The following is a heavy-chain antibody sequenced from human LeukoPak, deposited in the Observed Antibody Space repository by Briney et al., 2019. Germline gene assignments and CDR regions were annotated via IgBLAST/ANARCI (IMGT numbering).Heavy chain of an antibody. CDR3: AKDRIAAVGTPYYYYGMDV. D-gene: IGHD6-13*01. CDR2: ISGSGGST. J-gene: IGHJ6*02. CDR1: GFTFSSYA. V-gene: IGHV3-23*01. Sequence: GGSLRLSCAASGFTFSSYAMSWVRQAPGKGLEWVLAISGSGGSTYYADSVKGRFTISRDNSKNTLYLQVNSLRAEDTAVYYCAKDRIAAVGTPYYYYGMDVWGQGTTVTVSS.